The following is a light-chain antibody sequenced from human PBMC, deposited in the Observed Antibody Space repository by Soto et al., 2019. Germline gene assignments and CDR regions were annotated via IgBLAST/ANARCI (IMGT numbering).Light chain of an antibody. CDR2: DAS. V-gene: IGKV3D-20*02. CDR1: QSVSSSY. Sequence: EIVLTQSPGTLSLSPGERATLFCRASQSVSSSYLAWYQQKPGQAPRLLIYDASNRATGIPARFSGSGSGTDFTLTISSLEPEDFAVYYCQQRSNWPLTFGQGTKVDIK. CDR3: QQRSNWPLT. J-gene: IGKJ1*01.